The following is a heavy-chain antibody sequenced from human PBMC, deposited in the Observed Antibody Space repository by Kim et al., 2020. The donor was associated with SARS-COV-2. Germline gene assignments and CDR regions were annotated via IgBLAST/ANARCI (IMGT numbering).Heavy chain of an antibody. Sequence: SETLSLTCTVSGGSVSSGSYYWSWIRHPPGKGLEWIGYIYYSGSTNYNRSLKSRVTISVDTSKNQFSLKLSSVTAADTAVYYCATDSNWFDPWGQGILVTVSS. J-gene: IGHJ5*02. V-gene: IGHV4-61*01. CDR3: ATDSNWFDP. CDR2: IYYSGST. CDR1: GGSVSSGSYY.